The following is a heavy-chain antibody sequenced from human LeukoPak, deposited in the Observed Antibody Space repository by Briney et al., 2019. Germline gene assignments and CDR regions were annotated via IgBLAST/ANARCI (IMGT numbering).Heavy chain of an antibody. CDR1: GYTFTGYY. V-gene: IGHV1-2*02. CDR3: ARVSIAAAGSVDY. CDR2: INPNSGGT. J-gene: IGHJ4*02. D-gene: IGHD6-13*01. Sequence: ASVKVSCKASGYTFTGYYMHWVRQAPGQGLEWMGWINPNSGGTNYAQKFQGRVTMTRDTSISTAYMELSRLRSDDTAVYYCARVSIAAAGSVDYWGQGTLVTVSS.